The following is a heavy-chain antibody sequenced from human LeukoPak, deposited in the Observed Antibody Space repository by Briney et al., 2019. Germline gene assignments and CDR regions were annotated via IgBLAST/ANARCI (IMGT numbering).Heavy chain of an antibody. Sequence: GGSLRLSCAASGFTFSDYYMSWIRQAPGKGPEWVSYISSASHYTNFADSVKGRFTISRDNAKSSLYLQMNSLRAEDTAVYYCARARYCSGGSCPEVWFDPWGHGTLVTVSS. CDR2: ISSASHYT. CDR3: ARARYCSGGSCPEVWFDP. J-gene: IGHJ5*02. V-gene: IGHV3-11*06. D-gene: IGHD2-15*01. CDR1: GFTFSDYY.